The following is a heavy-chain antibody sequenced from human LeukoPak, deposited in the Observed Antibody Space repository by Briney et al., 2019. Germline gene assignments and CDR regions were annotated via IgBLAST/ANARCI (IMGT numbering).Heavy chain of an antibody. V-gene: IGHV4-59*08. CDR2: FYYSGST. J-gene: IGHJ6*02. CDR1: GGSISSYY. Sequence: PSETLSLTCTVSGGSISSYYWIWIRQPPGKGLEWIGYFYYSGSTNYNPSLKSRVTISADTSKNQFSLKLSSVTAADTAVYYCAGSGPHPSVYGMDVWGQGTTVMASS. CDR3: AGSGPHPSVYGMDV. D-gene: IGHD3-10*01.